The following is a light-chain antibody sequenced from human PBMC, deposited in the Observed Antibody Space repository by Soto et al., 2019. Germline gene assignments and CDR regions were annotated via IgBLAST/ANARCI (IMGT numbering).Light chain of an antibody. V-gene: IGKV1-9*01. Sequence: DIQLTQSPSFLSASVGDRVTITCRASQGISSYLAWYQHTPGKAPKLLIYASSTLQSGVPSRFSGSGSGTEFTLTISSLQPEDFATYYCQRLNTFPVTFGQGTRLDI. CDR3: QRLNTFPVT. CDR2: ASS. CDR1: QGISSY. J-gene: IGKJ5*01.